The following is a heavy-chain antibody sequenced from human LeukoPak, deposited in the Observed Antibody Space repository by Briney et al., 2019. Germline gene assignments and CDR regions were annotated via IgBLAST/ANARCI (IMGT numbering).Heavy chain of an antibody. CDR3: VRTNPWDLTYYFDY. CDR1: GGSFSGYY. V-gene: IGHV4-34*01. CDR2: INHSGST. D-gene: IGHD1-14*01. J-gene: IGHJ4*02. Sequence: SETLSLTCAVYGGSFSGYYWSWIRQPPGKGLEWIGEINHSGSTKYNPSLKSRVTISVDTSKNQFSLRLTSVTAADTAVYYCVRTNPWDLTYYFDYWGQGTLVTVSS.